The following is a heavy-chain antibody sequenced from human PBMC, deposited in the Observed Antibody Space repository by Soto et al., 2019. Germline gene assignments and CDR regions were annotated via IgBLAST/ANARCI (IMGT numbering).Heavy chain of an antibody. D-gene: IGHD2-2*01. Sequence: SETLSLTCTVSGGSISSGGYYWSWIRQHPGKGLEWIGYIYYSGSTYYNPSLKSRVTISVDTSKNQFSLKLSSVTAADTAVYYCARVGVVPAAVYNDYYYYMDVWGKGTTVTVSS. J-gene: IGHJ6*03. V-gene: IGHV4-31*03. CDR2: IYYSGST. CDR1: GGSISSGGYY. CDR3: ARVGVVPAAVYNDYYYYMDV.